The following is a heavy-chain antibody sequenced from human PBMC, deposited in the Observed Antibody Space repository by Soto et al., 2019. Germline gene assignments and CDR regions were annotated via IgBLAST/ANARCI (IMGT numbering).Heavy chain of an antibody. D-gene: IGHD6-6*01. CDR1: GFTVSSNY. CDR2: IYSGGTT. CDR3: ARAWWSSSRCFDP. V-gene: IGHV3-53*02. J-gene: IGHJ5*02. Sequence: EVQLVETGGGLIQPGGSLRLSCEVTGFTVSSNYMSWVRQAPGKGLEWVSVIYSGGTTYSADSVKGRFTISRDDSKNTLYLQMNSLRAEDTAVYYCARAWWSSSRCFDPWGQGTLVTVSS.